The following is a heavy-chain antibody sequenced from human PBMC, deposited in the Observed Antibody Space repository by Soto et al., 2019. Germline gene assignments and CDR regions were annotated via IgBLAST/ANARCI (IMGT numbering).Heavy chain of an antibody. J-gene: IGHJ4*02. D-gene: IGHD3-9*01. Sequence: EVQLVESGGDLVQRGGSLRLSCAASGFPFSSYWRHWVRHTPGKGLDWVARISGDGVTTYYADSVTGRFTVSRDNAKNTLSLQISGLRADDTAVYYCAREYYGLLTGYYTDYWGQGTLVSVSS. V-gene: IGHV3-74*01. CDR2: ISGDGVTT. CDR3: AREYYGLLTGYYTDY. CDR1: GFPFSSYW.